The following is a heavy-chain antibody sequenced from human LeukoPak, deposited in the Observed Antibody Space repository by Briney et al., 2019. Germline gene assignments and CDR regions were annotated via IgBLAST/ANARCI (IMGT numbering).Heavy chain of an antibody. J-gene: IGHJ4*02. V-gene: IGHV3-30*03. CDR2: ISYDGSNK. CDR3: ARAYRFGESPFDY. CDR1: GFTFSSYG. D-gene: IGHD3-10*01. Sequence: GRSLRLSCAASGFTFSSYGMHWVRQAPGKGLEWVAVISYDGSNKYYADSVKGRFTISRDNSKNTLYLQMNSLRAEDTAVYYCARAYRFGESPFDYWGQGTLVTVSS.